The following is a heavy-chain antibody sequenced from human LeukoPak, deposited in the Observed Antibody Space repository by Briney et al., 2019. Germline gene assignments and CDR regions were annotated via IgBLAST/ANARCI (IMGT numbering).Heavy chain of an antibody. D-gene: IGHD1-14*01. CDR2: IYYSGST. CDR3: ARGPEYMDV. J-gene: IGHJ6*03. CDR1: GGSMTNDYY. Sequence: SQTLSLTCAVSGGSMTNDYYWSWIRQPPGKGLEWIGYIYYSGSTYYNPSLKSRVTISVDTSKNQFSLMVSSLTDADTAVYFCARGPEYMDVWGKGTTVTVSS. V-gene: IGHV4-30-4*08.